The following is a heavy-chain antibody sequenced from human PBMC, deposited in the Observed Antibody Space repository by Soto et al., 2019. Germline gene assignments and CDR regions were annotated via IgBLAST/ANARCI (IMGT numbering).Heavy chain of an antibody. J-gene: IGHJ3*02. V-gene: IGHV3-30*18. CDR1: GFTFSSYG. CDR3: AKGDCSGGSCYFSAFDI. D-gene: IGHD2-15*01. Sequence: QVQLVESGGGVVQPGRSLRLSCAASGFTFSSYGMHWVRQAPGKGLEWVAVISYDGTNNYYTESVKGRFTISRDNSKNTLFLQMNSLGADDTAVEFCAKGDCSGGSCYFSAFDIWGQGKMVTVSS. CDR2: ISYDGTNN.